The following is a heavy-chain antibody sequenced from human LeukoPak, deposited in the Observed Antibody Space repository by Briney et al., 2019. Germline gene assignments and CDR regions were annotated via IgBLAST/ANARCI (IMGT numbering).Heavy chain of an antibody. CDR2: IWYDGSNK. V-gene: IGHV3-33*06. CDR1: GFTFSSYG. Sequence: GGSLRLSCAASGFTFSSYGMHWVRQAPGKGLEWVAVIWYDGSNKYYADSVKGRFTISRDNSKNPLYLQMNSLRAEDTAVYYCAKVGYSSSPDYWGQGTLVTVSS. J-gene: IGHJ4*02. CDR3: AKVGYSSSPDY. D-gene: IGHD6-19*01.